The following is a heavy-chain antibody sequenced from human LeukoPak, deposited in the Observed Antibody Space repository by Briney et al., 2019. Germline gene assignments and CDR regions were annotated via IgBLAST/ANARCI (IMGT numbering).Heavy chain of an antibody. D-gene: IGHD3-10*01. J-gene: IGHJ6*03. Sequence: HPGGSLRLSCAASGFTFSRYWMSWVRQAPGKGLEWVANIKQDGSEKYYVDSVKGRFTISRDNAKNSLYLQMNSLRAEDTAVYYCARDPRDYVEEFYYYYYMDVWGKGTTVTVSS. CDR2: IKQDGSEK. V-gene: IGHV3-7*01. CDR3: ARDPRDYVEEFYYYYYMDV. CDR1: GFTFSRYW.